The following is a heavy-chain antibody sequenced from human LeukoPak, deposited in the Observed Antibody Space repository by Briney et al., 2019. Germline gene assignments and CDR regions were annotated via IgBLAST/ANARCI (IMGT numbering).Heavy chain of an antibody. CDR2: IRTKDFGGTT. V-gene: IGHV3-49*04. CDR3: SRDGLDYYGSGSYRGFDY. J-gene: IGHJ4*02. D-gene: IGHD3-10*01. CDR1: GFTFSSCA. Sequence: GGSLRLSCAASGFTFSSCAMHWVRQAPGKGLEYIGFIRTKDFGGTTEYAASVKGRFTISRDDSKSIAYLQIHSLQSEDTAVYYCSRDGLDYYGSGSYRGFDYWGQGTLVTVSS.